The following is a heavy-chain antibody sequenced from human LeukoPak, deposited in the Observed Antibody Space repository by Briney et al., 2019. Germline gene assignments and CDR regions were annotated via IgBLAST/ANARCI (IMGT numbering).Heavy chain of an antibody. CDR2: INPNSGGT. Sequence: ASVKVSCKASGYTFTGYYMHWVRQAPGQGLEWMGWINPNSGGTNYAQKFQGRVTMSRDTSISTAYMELRSLRSDDTAVYYCARGATVTTFYYYYYMDVWGKGTTVTVSS. V-gene: IGHV1-2*02. CDR3: ARGATVTTFYYYYYMDV. J-gene: IGHJ6*03. D-gene: IGHD4-17*01. CDR1: GYTFTGYY.